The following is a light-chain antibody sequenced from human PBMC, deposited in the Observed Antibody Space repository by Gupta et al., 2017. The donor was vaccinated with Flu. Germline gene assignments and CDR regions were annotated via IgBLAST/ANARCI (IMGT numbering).Light chain of an antibody. J-gene: IGLJ1*01. CDR2: DVT. CDR3: SSHAGRVTWV. Sequence: SAPTQPRSVSGSPGQSVTISCTGTSNDVGGYNRVSWYQQRPGKAHILILYDVTGRPAGVPDRFSGSKSGNTASLTISGLQADEDADYYCSSHAGRVTWVFGTGTTLTVL. CDR1: SNDVGGYNR. V-gene: IGLV2-11*01.